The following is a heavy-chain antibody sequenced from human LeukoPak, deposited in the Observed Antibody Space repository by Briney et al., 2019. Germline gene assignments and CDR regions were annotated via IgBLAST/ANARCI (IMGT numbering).Heavy chain of an antibody. V-gene: IGHV1-69*04. J-gene: IGHJ4*02. CDR1: ERTFSSYA. CDR2: IIPILGIA. Sequence: ASVNVSCTPSERTFSSYAISWVRQAPGQGLEWMGRIIPILGIANYAQKFQGRVTITADKSTSTAYMELSSLRSEDTAVYYCARERYYYGSGSTQDYWGQGTLVTVSS. D-gene: IGHD3-10*01. CDR3: ARERYYYGSGSTQDY.